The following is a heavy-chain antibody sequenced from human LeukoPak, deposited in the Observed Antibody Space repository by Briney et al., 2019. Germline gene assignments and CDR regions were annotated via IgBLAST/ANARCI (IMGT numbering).Heavy chain of an antibody. CDR2: IYYSGST. CDR1: GGSISSSSYY. J-gene: IGHJ4*02. Sequence: SETLSLTCTVSGGSISSSSYYWGWIRQPPGKGLEWIGSIYYSGSTYYNPSLKSRVTISVDTSKNQFSLKLSSVTAADTAVYYCASGKDGYNWRPFDYWGQGTLVIVSS. CDR3: ASGKDGYNWRPFDY. D-gene: IGHD5-24*01. V-gene: IGHV4-39*01.